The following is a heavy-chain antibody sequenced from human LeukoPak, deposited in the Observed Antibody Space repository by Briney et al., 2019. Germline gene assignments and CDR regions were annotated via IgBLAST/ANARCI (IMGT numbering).Heavy chain of an antibody. J-gene: IGHJ4*02. V-gene: IGHV3-48*02. CDR2: ISTTGTTI. Sequence: GGSLRLSCAASGFTFSAYHINWVRQAPGKGLEWISYISTTGTTIHYADSVKGRFAISRDNAKSSLYPQMNSLRDEDTAVYYCARVWQDYSGVDYWGQGTLVTVSS. CDR1: GFTFSAYH. CDR3: ARVWQDYSGVDY. D-gene: IGHD2-21*01.